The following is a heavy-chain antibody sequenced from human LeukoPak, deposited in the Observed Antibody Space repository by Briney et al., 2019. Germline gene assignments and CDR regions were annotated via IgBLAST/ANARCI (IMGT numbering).Heavy chain of an antibody. J-gene: IGHJ4*02. V-gene: IGHV3-48*02. CDR2: ISTTGTTI. Sequence: GGSLRLSCAASGFTFSAYHINWVRQAPGKGLEWISYISTTGTTIHYADSVKGRFAISRDNAKSSLYPQMNSLRDEDTAVYYCARVWQDYSGVDYWGQGTLVTVSS. CDR1: GFTFSAYH. CDR3: ARVWQDYSGVDY. D-gene: IGHD2-21*01.